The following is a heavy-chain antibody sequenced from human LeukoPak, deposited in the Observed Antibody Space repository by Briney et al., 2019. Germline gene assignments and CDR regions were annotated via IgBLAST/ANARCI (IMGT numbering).Heavy chain of an antibody. CDR2: ISSSSSTI. CDR3: AQDPYGDSSVNWFDP. J-gene: IGHJ5*02. D-gene: IGHD4-17*01. V-gene: IGHV3-48*01. Sequence: GGSLRLSCAASGFTFSSYSMNWVRQAPGKGLEWVSYISSSSSTIYYADSVKGRFTISRDNAKNSLCLQMNSLRAEDTAVYYCAQDPYGDSSVNWFDPWGQGTLVTVSS. CDR1: GFTFSSYS.